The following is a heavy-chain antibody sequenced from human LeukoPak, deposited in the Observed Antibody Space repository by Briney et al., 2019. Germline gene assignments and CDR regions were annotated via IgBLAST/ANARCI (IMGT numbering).Heavy chain of an antibody. Sequence: GGSLRLSCAASGFTFSSYEMNWVRQAPGKGLEWVSYISSSGSTIYYADSVKGRFTISRDNAKNSPYLQMNSLRAEDTAVYYCARDMNGGGYYFDYWGQGTLVTVSS. CDR3: ARDMNGGGYYFDY. D-gene: IGHD3-16*01. V-gene: IGHV3-48*03. CDR2: ISSSGSTI. CDR1: GFTFSSYE. J-gene: IGHJ4*02.